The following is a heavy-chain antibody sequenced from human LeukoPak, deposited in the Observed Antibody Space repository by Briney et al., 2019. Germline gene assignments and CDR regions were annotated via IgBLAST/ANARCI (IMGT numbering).Heavy chain of an antibody. J-gene: IGHJ5*02. CDR1: GGSFSGYY. D-gene: IGHD6-19*01. CDR2: INHSGST. Sequence: PSETLSLTCAAYGGSFSGYYWSWIRQPPGKGLEWIGEINHSGSTNYNPSLKSRVTISVDTSKNQFSLKLSSVTAADTAVYYCARETYSSGHHGVDPWGQGTLVTVSS. CDR3: ARETYSSGHHGVDP. V-gene: IGHV4-34*01.